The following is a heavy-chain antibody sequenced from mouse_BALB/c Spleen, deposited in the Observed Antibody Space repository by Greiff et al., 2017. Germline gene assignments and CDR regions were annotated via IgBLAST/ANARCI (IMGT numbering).Heavy chain of an antibody. CDR2: INPSNGRT. V-gene: IGHV1S81*02. D-gene: IGHD4-1*01. J-gene: IGHJ3*01. CDR1: GYTFTSYW. Sequence: QLQQPGAELVKPGASVKLSCKASGYTFTSYWMHWVKQRPGQGLEWIGEINPSNGRTNYNEKFKSKATLTVDKSSSTAYMQLSSLTSEDSAVYYCASRGGTAWFAYWGQGTLVTVSA. CDR3: ASRGGTAWFAY.